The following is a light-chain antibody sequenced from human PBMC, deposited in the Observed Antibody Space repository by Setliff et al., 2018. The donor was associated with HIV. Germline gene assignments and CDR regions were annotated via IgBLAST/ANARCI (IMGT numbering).Light chain of an antibody. CDR2: IND. V-gene: IGLV1-44*01. CDR3: STWDDSLNAKV. Sequence: QSLLTQPPSVSGTPGQRVTISCSGSNSNIGSNTVNWYQQLPGTAPKLLIYINDLRPSGVPGRFSGSKSGTSASLAISGLLSDDEADYYCSTWDDSLNAKVFGTGTKVTVL. CDR1: NSNIGSNT. J-gene: IGLJ1*01.